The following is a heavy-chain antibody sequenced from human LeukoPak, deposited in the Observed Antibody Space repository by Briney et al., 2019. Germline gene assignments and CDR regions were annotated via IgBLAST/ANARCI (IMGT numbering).Heavy chain of an antibody. D-gene: IGHD7-27*01. V-gene: IGHV1-18*01. CDR2: ISSNSDNT. J-gene: IGHJ4*02. CDR3: ARDWGSIKVIADY. CDR1: GYTFTRYG. Sequence: ASVNVSCKATGYTFTRYGISWVRQAPGQALEWMGWISSNSDNTNYAQKLQGRVTMTTDTSTSTAYMELRSLRSDDTALYFCARDWGSIKVIADYWGQGALVTVSS.